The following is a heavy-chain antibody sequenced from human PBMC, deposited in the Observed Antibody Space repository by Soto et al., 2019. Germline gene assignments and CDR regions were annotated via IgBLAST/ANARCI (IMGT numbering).Heavy chain of an antibody. CDR2: IIPILGIA. J-gene: IGHJ4*02. Sequence: QVQLVQSGAEVKKPGSSVKVSCKASGGTFSSYTISWVRQAPGQGLEWMGRIIPILGIANYAQKFQGRVTITADKSTSTAYMELRSLRSEDTAVYYCARAGGYCSGGSCYDPFDYWGQGTLVTVSS. D-gene: IGHD2-15*01. V-gene: IGHV1-69*02. CDR1: GGTFSSYT. CDR3: ARAGGYCSGGSCYDPFDY.